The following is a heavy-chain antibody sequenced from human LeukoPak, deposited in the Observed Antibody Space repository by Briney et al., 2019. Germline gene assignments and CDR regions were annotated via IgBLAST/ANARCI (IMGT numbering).Heavy chain of an antibody. CDR1: GGTFSSYA. CDR2: IIPIFGTA. V-gene: IGHV1-69*05. CDR3: ARGFTSSSSFSASYYYYMDV. Sequence: SVKVSCKASGGTFSSYAISWVRQAPGQGLEWMGGIIPIFGTANYAQKFQVRVTITTDESTSTAYMELSSLRSEDTAVYYCARGFTSSSSFSASYYYYMDVWGKGTTVTVSS. J-gene: IGHJ6*03. D-gene: IGHD6-6*01.